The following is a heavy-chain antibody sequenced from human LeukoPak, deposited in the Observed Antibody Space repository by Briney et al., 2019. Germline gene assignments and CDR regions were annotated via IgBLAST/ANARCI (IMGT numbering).Heavy chain of an antibody. CDR1: GYTFTSYA. V-gene: IGHV1-3*01. D-gene: IGHD3-22*01. CDR2: ISAGNGNT. J-gene: IGHJ3*02. CDR3: ARDHYDSSGYYLYAFDI. Sequence: ASVKVSCKASGYTFTSYAMHWVRQAPGQRLEWMGWISAGNGNTKYSQKFQGRVTITRDTSASTAYMELSSLRSEDTAVYYCARDHYDSSGYYLYAFDIWGQGTMVTVSS.